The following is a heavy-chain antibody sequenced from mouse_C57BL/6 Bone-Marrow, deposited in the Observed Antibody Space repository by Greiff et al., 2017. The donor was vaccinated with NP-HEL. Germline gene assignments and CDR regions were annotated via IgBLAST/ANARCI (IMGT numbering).Heavy chain of an antibody. J-gene: IGHJ1*03. CDR3: VRVGVTTKDWYFDV. CDR1: EYEFPSHD. CDR2: INSDGGST. Sequence: EVQGVESGGGLVQPGESLKLSCESNEYEFPSHDMSWVRKTPEKRLELVAAINSDGGSTYYPDTMERRFIISRDNTKKTLYLQMSSLRSEDTALYYCVRVGVTTKDWYFDVWGTGTTVTVSS. D-gene: IGHD2-2*01. V-gene: IGHV5-2*01.